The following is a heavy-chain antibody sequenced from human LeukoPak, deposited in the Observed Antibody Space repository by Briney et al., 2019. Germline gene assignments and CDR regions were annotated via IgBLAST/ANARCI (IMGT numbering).Heavy chain of an antibody. CDR2: IIPIFGTA. V-gene: IGHV1-69*05. Sequence: SVKVSCKASGYTFTGYYMHWVRQAPGQGLEWMGGIIPIFGTANYAQKFQGRVTITTDESTSTAYMELSSLRSEDTAVYYCARAGYSSGWYGFDYWGQGTLVTVSS. D-gene: IGHD6-19*01. CDR1: GYTFTGYY. CDR3: ARAGYSSGWYGFDY. J-gene: IGHJ4*02.